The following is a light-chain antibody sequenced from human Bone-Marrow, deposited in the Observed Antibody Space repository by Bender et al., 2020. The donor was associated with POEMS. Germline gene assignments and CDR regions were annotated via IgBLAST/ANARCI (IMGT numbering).Light chain of an antibody. Sequence: QSALTQPASVSGSPGQTITMSCTGTRRDVGSYNLVSWYQQHPGKAPKLIIYEDNKRPSGVPDRFSGSKSGTSASLAISGLQSEDEADYYCVAWDASLNGPVFGGGTKLTVL. CDR1: RRDVGSYNL. CDR2: EDN. J-gene: IGLJ2*01. CDR3: VAWDASLNGPV. V-gene: IGLV2-14*02.